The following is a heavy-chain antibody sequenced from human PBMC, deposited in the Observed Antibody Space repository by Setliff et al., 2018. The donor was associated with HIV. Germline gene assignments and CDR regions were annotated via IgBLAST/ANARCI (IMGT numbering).Heavy chain of an antibody. Sequence: LKISCAASGFTFTSYWMIWVRQAPGKGLEWVANINQDGNEKNYVDSVKGRFTISRDNTKNSLYLQMDSLRAEDTTVYYCARKLQPGYGMDVWGQGTTVTVSS. J-gene: IGHJ6*02. V-gene: IGHV3-7*01. CDR1: GFTFTSYW. CDR3: ARKLQPGYGMDV. CDR2: INQDGNEK. D-gene: IGHD5-18*01.